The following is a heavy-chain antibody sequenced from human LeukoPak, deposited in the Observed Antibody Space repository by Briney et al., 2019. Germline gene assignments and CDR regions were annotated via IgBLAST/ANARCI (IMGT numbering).Heavy chain of an antibody. Sequence: GGSLRLSCEASGFTSSSYWMNWVRQAPGKGLEWAATMNEGGNERYYLDSVKGRFTISRDNAKNSLYLQVNSLRAEDTAVYSCARASPYCSGGHCRLRFDYWGQGTLVTVSS. V-gene: IGHV3-7*03. CDR2: MNEGGNER. CDR1: GFTSSSYW. CDR3: ARASPYCSGGHCRLRFDY. D-gene: IGHD2-15*01. J-gene: IGHJ4*02.